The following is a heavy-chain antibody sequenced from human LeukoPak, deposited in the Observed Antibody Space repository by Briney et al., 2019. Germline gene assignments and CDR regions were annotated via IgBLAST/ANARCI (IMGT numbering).Heavy chain of an antibody. V-gene: IGHV4-38-2*01. Sequence: KPSETLSLTCAVSGYSISSGYYWGWIRQPPGKGLEWIGSIYHSGSTYYNPSLKSRVTISVDTSKNQFSLKLSSVTAADTAVYYCVYYYGSGSVEYWGQGTLDTVSS. D-gene: IGHD3-10*01. J-gene: IGHJ4*02. CDR1: GYSISSGYY. CDR3: VYYYGSGSVEY. CDR2: IYHSGST.